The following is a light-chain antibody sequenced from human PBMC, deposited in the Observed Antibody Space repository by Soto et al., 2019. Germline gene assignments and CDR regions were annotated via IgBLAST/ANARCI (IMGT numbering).Light chain of an antibody. CDR3: HQYGYSPNT. CDR2: GAS. Sequence: EIVLTQSPGTLSLSPGERATLSCRASRSVSSRYLAWYQQKPGQAPRLLIYGASSRATGIPDSFSGSGSGTDFTLTISRLEPEDFAVYHCHQYGYSPNTFGQGTKLEIK. V-gene: IGKV3-20*01. J-gene: IGKJ2*01. CDR1: RSVSSRY.